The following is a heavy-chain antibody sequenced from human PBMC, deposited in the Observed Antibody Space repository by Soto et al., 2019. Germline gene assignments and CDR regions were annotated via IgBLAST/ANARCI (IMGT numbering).Heavy chain of an antibody. D-gene: IGHD1-7*01. CDR3: ARDPIWTYTWNYARLNYLDP. V-gene: IGHV1-3*04. J-gene: IGHJ5*02. CDR2: IHTAKGNT. Sequence: XSVKVSCKASGYTFANNVIHWRRQAPGQTLEWMGWIHTAKGNTKYSQKFEARVTLTRDTAASTAYMELNSLRSDDTAVYYCARDPIWTYTWNYARLNYLDPWGQGTLVTVSS. CDR1: GYTFANNV.